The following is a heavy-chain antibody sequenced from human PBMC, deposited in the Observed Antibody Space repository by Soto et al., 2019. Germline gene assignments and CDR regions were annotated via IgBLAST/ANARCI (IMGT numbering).Heavy chain of an antibody. Sequence: ASVKVSCKASGYTFTSYDIKWVRQATGQGLEWMGWMNPNSGNTGYAQKFQGRVTMTRNTSISTAYLQWSSLKASDTAIYYCARRHYCRGDCTINPDYYYGMDVWGQGTTVTVSS. CDR3: ARRHYCRGDCTINPDYYYGMDV. CDR2: MNPNSGNT. D-gene: IGHD2-21*02. V-gene: IGHV1-8*01. J-gene: IGHJ6*02. CDR1: GYTFTSYD.